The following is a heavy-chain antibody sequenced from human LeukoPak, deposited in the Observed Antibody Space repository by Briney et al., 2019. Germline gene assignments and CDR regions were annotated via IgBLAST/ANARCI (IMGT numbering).Heavy chain of an antibody. J-gene: IGHJ3*02. V-gene: IGHV3-13*01. CDR3: ARARPGIAASLAAFDI. CDR2: IGTAGDT. CDR1: GFTFSSYD. D-gene: IGHD6-13*01. Sequence: GGSLRLSCAASGFTFSSYDMHWVRQATGKGLEWVSAIGTAGDTYYPGSVKGRFTISRENAKNSLYLQMNSLRAGDTAVYYCARARPGIAASLAAFDIWGQGTMVTVSS.